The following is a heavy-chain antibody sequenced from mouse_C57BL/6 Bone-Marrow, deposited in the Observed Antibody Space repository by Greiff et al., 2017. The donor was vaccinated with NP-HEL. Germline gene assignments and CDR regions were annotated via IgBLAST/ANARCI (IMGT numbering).Heavy chain of an antibody. CDR3: VLVATYFDY. V-gene: IGHV5-4*01. D-gene: IGHD1-1*01. J-gene: IGHJ2*01. CDR1: GFTFSSYA. CDR2: ISDGGSYT. Sequence: DVQLVESGGGLVKPGGSLKLSCAASGFTFSSYAMSWVRQTPEKRLEWVATISDGGSYTYYPDNVKGRFTISRDNAKNNLYLQMSHLKSEDTAMYYCVLVATYFDYWGQGTTLTVSS.